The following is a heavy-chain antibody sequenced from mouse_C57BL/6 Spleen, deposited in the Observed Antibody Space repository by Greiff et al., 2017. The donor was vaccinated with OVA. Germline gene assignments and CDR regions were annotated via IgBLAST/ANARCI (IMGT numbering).Heavy chain of an antibody. D-gene: IGHD1-1*01. V-gene: IGHV5-17*01. Sequence: EVQLQESGGGLVKPGGSLKLSCAASGFTFSDYGMHWVRQAPEKGLEWVAYISSGSSTIYYADTVKGRFTISRDNAKNTLFLQMTSLRSEDTAMYYCARSPTVAYYFDYWGQGTTLTVSS. CDR2: ISSGSSTI. J-gene: IGHJ2*01. CDR3: ARSPTVAYYFDY. CDR1: GFTFSDYG.